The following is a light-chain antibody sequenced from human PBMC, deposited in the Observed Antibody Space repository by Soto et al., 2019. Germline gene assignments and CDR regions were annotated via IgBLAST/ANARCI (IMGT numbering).Light chain of an antibody. V-gene: IGKV1-9*01. CDR1: QAINSH. CDR3: QQLNSYPLT. CDR2: GAS. J-gene: IGKJ4*01. Sequence: DTQLTQSPSFLSASVGDRVTITCRASQAINSHVAWYQQKPGKAPKLLVYGASTLQSGVPSRFSGRGSGTEFTLTISSLQPEDFATYYCQQLNSYPLTFGGGTKVEIK.